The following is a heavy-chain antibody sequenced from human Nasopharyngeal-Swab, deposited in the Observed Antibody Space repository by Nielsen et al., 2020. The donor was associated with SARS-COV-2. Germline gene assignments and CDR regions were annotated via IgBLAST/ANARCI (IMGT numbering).Heavy chain of an antibody. CDR1: GYTFKRNA. V-gene: IGHV7-4-1*02. CDR3: ARDRGDGYNSGLDY. Sequence: ASVKVSCKASGYTFKRNAMNWVRQAPGQGLEWMGWINTNTGNPTYAQGFTSRFVFSLDTSVSTAFLEISSPKAEDTAVYYCARDRGDGYNSGLDYWGQGTLVTVSS. CDR2: INTNTGNP. J-gene: IGHJ4*02. D-gene: IGHD5-24*01.